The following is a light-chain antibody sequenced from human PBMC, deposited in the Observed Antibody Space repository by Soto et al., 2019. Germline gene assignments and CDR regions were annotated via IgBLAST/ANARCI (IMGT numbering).Light chain of an antibody. V-gene: IGKV3-11*01. Sequence: EIVLTQSPATLSLSPGERATLSCRASQSVSSYLAWYQQKPGQAPRLLIYDASNRATGIPARFSGSGSGTDFTLTIRSLEPEDVAVYYCQQRSNWPRFGQGTRLEIK. CDR1: QSVSSY. CDR2: DAS. J-gene: IGKJ5*01. CDR3: QQRSNWPR.